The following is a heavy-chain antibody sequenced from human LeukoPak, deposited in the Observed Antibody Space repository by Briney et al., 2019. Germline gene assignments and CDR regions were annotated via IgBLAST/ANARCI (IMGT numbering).Heavy chain of an antibody. CDR1: GFTFSNYA. J-gene: IGHJ4*02. CDR2: ISGSGGST. Sequence: GGSLRLSCAASGFTFSNYAMSWVRQAPGKGLEWVSAISGSGGSTYYADSVKGRFTISRDNSKNTLYLQMNSLRAEDTAVYYCAKESSYDFWSGYYHYFDYWGQGTLVTVSS. V-gene: IGHV3-23*01. CDR3: AKESSYDFWSGYYHYFDY. D-gene: IGHD3-3*01.